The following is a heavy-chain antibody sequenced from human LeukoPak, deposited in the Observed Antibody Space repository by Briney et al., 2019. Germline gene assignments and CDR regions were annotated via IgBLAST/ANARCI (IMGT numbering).Heavy chain of an antibody. CDR3: AKVAGVYCSGGSCYMDY. V-gene: IGHV3-23*01. J-gene: IGHJ4*02. CDR2: ISGSGGST. D-gene: IGHD2-15*01. CDR1: GFTFSSYA. Sequence: GGSLRLSCAASGFTFSSYAMSWVRQAPGKGLEWVSAISGSGGSTYYADSVKGRFTISRDNSKNTLCLQMNSLRADDTAVYYCAKVAGVYCSGGSCYMDYWGQGTLVTVSS.